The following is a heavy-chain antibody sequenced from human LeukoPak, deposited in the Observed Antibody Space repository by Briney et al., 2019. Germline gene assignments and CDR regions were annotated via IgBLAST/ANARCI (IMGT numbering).Heavy chain of an antibody. V-gene: IGHV4-59*12. D-gene: IGHD1-26*01. Sequence: SSETLSLTCTVSGGSINSFYWSWIRQPPGKGLEWIGYIYSSGSTNYNPSLKSRVTISVDTSKNQFSLKLSSVTAADTAVYYCARGRSGSYRYFDYWGQGTLVTVSS. CDR1: GGSINSFY. CDR2: IYSSGST. CDR3: ARGRSGSYRYFDY. J-gene: IGHJ4*02.